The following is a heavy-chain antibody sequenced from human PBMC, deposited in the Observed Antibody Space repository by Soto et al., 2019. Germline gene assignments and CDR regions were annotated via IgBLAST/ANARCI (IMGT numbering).Heavy chain of an antibody. Sequence: TLSLTCTVSGGSVSNSNYYWGWVRQSPGKGLEWIGSVYYRGRSYSKSSVKSRVTISVDTSKNQFSLNLNSVTASDTAVYFCVSQRTSVLTQAYFDYWGPGALVTVSS. CDR1: GGSVSNSNYY. V-gene: IGHV4-39*01. CDR2: VYYRGRS. J-gene: IGHJ4*02. D-gene: IGHD2-8*01. CDR3: VSQRTSVLTQAYFDY.